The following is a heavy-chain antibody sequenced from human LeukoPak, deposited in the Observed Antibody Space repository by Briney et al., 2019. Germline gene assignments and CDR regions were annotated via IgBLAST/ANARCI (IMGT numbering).Heavy chain of an antibody. CDR2: ISPYNSATNT. J-gene: IGHJ5*02. CDR1: GYIFNRYG. CDR3: ARDCDYYDSSGYYNWFDP. D-gene: IGHD3-22*01. Sequence: GASVKVSCKASGYIFNRYGISWVRQAPGQGLEWMGWISPYNSATNTKYAQNLQGRVTITRNTSISTAYMELSSLRSEDTAVYYCARDCDYYDSSGYYNWFDPWGQGTLVTVSS. V-gene: IGHV1-18*01.